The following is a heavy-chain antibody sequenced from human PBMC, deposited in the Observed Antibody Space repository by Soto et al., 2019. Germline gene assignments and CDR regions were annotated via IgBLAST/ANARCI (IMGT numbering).Heavy chain of an antibody. D-gene: IGHD2-8*01. Sequence: ASVKVSCKASGGTFSSYAISWVRQAPGQGFEWMGGIIPIFGTANYAQKFQGRVTITADESTSTAYMELSSLRSEDTAVYYCAGNIVLRFVWFDPWGQGTLVTVSS. CDR1: GGTFSSYA. CDR3: AGNIVLRFVWFDP. J-gene: IGHJ5*02. CDR2: IIPIFGTA. V-gene: IGHV1-69*13.